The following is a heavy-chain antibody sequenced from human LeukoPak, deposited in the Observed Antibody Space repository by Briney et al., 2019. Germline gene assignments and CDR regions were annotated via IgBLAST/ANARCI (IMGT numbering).Heavy chain of an antibody. J-gene: IGHJ4*02. D-gene: IGHD5-18*01. CDR3: ARHRGYSYEEPSDY. CDR2: IYYSGST. Sequence: SETLSLTCTVSGGSISSYYWSWIRQPPGKGLEWIGYIYYSGSTNYNPSLKSRVTISVDTSKNQFSLKLSSVTAADTAVYYCARHRGYSYEEPSDYWGQGTLVTVSS. V-gene: IGHV4-59*08. CDR1: GGSISSYY.